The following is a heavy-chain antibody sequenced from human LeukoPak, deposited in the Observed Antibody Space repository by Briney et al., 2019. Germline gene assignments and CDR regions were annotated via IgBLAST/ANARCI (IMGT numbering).Heavy chain of an antibody. CDR1: GFTVSSNY. CDR2: IYHSGST. Sequence: PGGSLRLSCAASGFTVSSNYMSWVRQPPGKGLEWIGEIYHSGSTNYNPSLKSRVTISVDKSKNQFSLKLSSVTAADTAVYYCARDIGDYANWFDPWGQGTLVTVSS. J-gene: IGHJ5*02. CDR3: ARDIGDYANWFDP. D-gene: IGHD4-17*01. V-gene: IGHV4-4*02.